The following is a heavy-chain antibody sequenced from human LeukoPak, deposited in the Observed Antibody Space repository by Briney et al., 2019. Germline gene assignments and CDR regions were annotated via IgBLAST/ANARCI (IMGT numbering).Heavy chain of an antibody. CDR1: GFTFSAYT. Sequence: PGGSLRLSCAASGFTFSAYTMNWVRQAPGKGLEWVAVIWFDGSNKYYRQSVKGRFTISRDNSQNTLNLQMNSLRAEDTAVYYCAKSLSGSYSAFDIWGQGTMVTVSS. V-gene: IGHV3-33*03. D-gene: IGHD3-10*01. CDR3: AKSLSGSYSAFDI. CDR2: IWFDGSNK. J-gene: IGHJ3*02.